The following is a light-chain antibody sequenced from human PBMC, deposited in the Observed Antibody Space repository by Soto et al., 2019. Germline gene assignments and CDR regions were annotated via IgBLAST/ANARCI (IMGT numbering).Light chain of an antibody. V-gene: IGLV1-44*01. CDR1: SSNIGSNT. J-gene: IGLJ2*01. CDR3: AAWDDSLNGDVV. Sequence: SVLPQPPSASGTPGQRVTISCSGSSSNIGSNTVNWYQQLPGTAPKLLIYSNNQRPSGVPDRFSGSKSGTSASLAISGLQSEDEADYYCAAWDDSLNGDVVFGGGTKVTVL. CDR2: SNN.